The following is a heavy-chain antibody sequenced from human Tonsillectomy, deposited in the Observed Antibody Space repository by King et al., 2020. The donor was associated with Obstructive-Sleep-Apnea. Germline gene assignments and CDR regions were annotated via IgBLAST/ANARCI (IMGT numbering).Heavy chain of an antibody. CDR3: ARGGAAGTPNYGY. CDR1: GGSFSGYY. D-gene: IGHD6-13*01. CDR2: INHSGST. V-gene: IGHV4-34*01. J-gene: IGHJ4*02. Sequence: VQLQQWGAGLLKPSETLSLTCAVYGGSFSGYYWSWIRQPPGKGLEWIGEINHSGSTNYNPPLKSRVTISVDTTKNQFSLTRSSVTAADTAVYYCARGGAAGTPNYGYWGQGTLVTVSS.